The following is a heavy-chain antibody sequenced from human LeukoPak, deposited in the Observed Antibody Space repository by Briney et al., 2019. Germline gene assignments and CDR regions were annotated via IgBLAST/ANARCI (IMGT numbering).Heavy chain of an antibody. CDR3: ARRGPSAEWFDP. CDR2: IYPGDSAT. Sequence: GESLRISCKGSGYSFTTYWIGWVRQMLGKGLEWMGTIYPGDSATRYSPSFQGQVTISADKSINTAYLQWSSLKASDTAMYYCARRGPSAEWFDPWGWGKLVIVSA. V-gene: IGHV5-51*01. J-gene: IGHJ5*02. D-gene: IGHD6-25*01. CDR1: GYSFTTYW.